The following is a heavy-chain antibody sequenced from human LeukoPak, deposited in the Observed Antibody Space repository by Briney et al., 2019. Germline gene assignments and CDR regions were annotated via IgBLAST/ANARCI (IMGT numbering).Heavy chain of an antibody. CDR2: ISAYNGNT. D-gene: IGHD5-24*01. V-gene: IGHV1-18*01. Sequence: PGGSLMLSCTASRYSFTSYAMSWVRQAPGQGLEWIGGISAYNGNTNYAHKLQGRVTMTTDTSTSTAYMELRSLRSDDTAVYYCARPDGYQLRSFDYWGQGTLVTVSS. J-gene: IGHJ4*02. CDR1: RYSFTSYA. CDR3: ARPDGYQLRSFDY.